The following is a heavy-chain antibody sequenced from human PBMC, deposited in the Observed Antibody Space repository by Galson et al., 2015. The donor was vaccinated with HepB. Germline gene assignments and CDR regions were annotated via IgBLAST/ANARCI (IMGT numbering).Heavy chain of an antibody. J-gene: IGHJ4*02. V-gene: IGHV6-1*01. CDR2: TYYRSKWYN. D-gene: IGHD6-13*01. Sequence: CAISGDSVSSNSAAWNWIRQSPSRGLEWLGRTYYRSKWYNDYAVSVKSRITINPDTSKNQFSLQLNSVTPEDTAVYYCARGYSSSWDPRSYFDYWGQGTLVTVSS. CDR1: GDSVSSNSAA. CDR3: ARGYSSSWDPRSYFDY.